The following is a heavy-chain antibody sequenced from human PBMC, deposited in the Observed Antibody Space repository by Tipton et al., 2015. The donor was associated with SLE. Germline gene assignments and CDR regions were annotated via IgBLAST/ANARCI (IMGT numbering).Heavy chain of an antibody. CDR3: AKEAGWEGAGYDAFDI. V-gene: IGHV3-30*02. Sequence: SLRLSCAASGFTFSSSGMHWVRQAPGKGLEWVAFIQYDGSNEYYADSVKGRFTISRDNSKNTLYLQMISLRADDTAVYYCAKEAGWEGAGYDAFDIWGQGTMVTVSS. D-gene: IGHD1-26*01. J-gene: IGHJ3*02. CDR2: IQYDGSNE. CDR1: GFTFSSSG.